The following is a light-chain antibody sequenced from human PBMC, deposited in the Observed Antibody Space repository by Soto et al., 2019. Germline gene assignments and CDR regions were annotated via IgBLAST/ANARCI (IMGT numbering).Light chain of an antibody. CDR3: QQRKKWPYT. V-gene: IGKV3-11*01. Sequence: DIVLTQSPATLSLSPGARATLSCRASESVANYLLWFQQRPGQAPRLLIYDASNRASGIPARFSASGSGTGFTLTISRLETEDFAVYFCQQRKKWPYTFGQGTKVDIK. CDR2: DAS. J-gene: IGKJ2*01. CDR1: ESVANY.